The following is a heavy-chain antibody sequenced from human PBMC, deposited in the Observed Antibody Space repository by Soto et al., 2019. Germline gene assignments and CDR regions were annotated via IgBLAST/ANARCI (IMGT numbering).Heavy chain of an antibody. J-gene: IGHJ6*02. CDR2: LIPIYDEP. CDR1: GFTFNVYG. D-gene: IGHD1-1*01. Sequence: QVQLVQSGAEVKNPGSSVKVSCKTSGFTFNVYGIHWVRQAPGQGLEWMGGLIPIYDEPYYAQKFPGRVTITADKPATTAHLELSSLRSDDAAVYFCARVREPHIAHYGLDVWGQGTTVTVS. V-gene: IGHV1-69*06. CDR3: ARVREPHIAHYGLDV.